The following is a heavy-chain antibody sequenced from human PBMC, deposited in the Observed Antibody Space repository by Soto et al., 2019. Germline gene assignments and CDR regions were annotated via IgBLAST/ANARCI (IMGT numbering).Heavy chain of an antibody. J-gene: IGHJ5*02. Sequence: QVQLVQSGAEVKKPGSSVRVSCKASGDTSDSFSISWVRQAPGQGLEWMGGIIPMFGTGNYAQKFQGILTITADESTGTSYMDLKSLRSEDTAVYFCARENRDDNSGWYSSSDWFDPWGQGTLVTVSS. D-gene: IGHD6-19*01. CDR3: ARENRDDNSGWYSSSDWFDP. CDR2: IIPMFGTG. CDR1: GDTSDSFS. V-gene: IGHV1-69*01.